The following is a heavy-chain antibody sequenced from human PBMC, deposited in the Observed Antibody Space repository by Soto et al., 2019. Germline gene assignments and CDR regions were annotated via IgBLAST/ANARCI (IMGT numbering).Heavy chain of an antibody. CDR1: GFTFSSYW. Sequence: GGSLRLSCAASGFTFSSYWMHWVRQAPGKGLVWVSRINSDGSSTSYADSVKGRFTISRDNAKNTLYLQMNSLRAEDTAVYYCAGAPGGGLIPYYYYYMDVWGKGTTVTVSS. D-gene: IGHD2-8*01. J-gene: IGHJ6*03. CDR3: AGAPGGGLIPYYYYYMDV. V-gene: IGHV3-74*01. CDR2: INSDGSST.